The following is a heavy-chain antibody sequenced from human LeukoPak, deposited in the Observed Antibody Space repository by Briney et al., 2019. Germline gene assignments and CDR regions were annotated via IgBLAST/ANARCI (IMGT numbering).Heavy chain of an antibody. J-gene: IGHJ4*02. Sequence: SETLSLTCAVYGGSFSGSYWTWIRQPAGKGLEWIGRIYTSGSTNYNPSLKSRVTMSVDTSKNQFSLKLSSVTAADTAVYYCASSTYCGGDCSGDYWGQGTLVTVSS. CDR1: GGSFSGSY. CDR2: IYTSGST. D-gene: IGHD2-21*02. CDR3: ASSTYCGGDCSGDY. V-gene: IGHV4-59*10.